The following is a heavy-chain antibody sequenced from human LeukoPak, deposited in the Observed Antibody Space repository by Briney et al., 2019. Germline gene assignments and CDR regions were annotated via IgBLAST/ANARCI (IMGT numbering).Heavy chain of an antibody. D-gene: IGHD3-22*01. J-gene: IGHJ3*02. CDR3: ALASPSYHDSSGYWCAFDI. CDR2: IYYSGST. Sequence: PSETLSLTCTVSGGSISSSSYYWGWIRQPPGKGLEWIGSIYYSGSTYYNPSLKSRVTISVDTSKNQFSLKLSSVTAADTAVYYCALASPSYHDSSGYWCAFDIWGQGTMVTVSS. CDR1: GGSISSSSYY. V-gene: IGHV4-39*01.